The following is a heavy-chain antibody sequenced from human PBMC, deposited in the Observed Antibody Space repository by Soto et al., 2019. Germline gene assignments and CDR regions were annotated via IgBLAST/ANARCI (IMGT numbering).Heavy chain of an antibody. CDR2: IYYSGST. D-gene: IGHD1-26*01. CDR3: ARGESRGAFDI. CDR1: GGSISSGGYY. J-gene: IGHJ3*02. Sequence: PSETLSLTCTVSGGSISSGGYYWSWIRQHPGKGLEWIGYIYYSGSTYYNPSLKSRVTISVDTSKNQFSLKLSSVTAADTAVYYCARGESRGAFDIWGQGTMVTVSS. V-gene: IGHV4-31*03.